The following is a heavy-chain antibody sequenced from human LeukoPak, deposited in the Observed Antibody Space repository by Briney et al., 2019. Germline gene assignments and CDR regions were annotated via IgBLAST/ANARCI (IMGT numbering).Heavy chain of an antibody. CDR3: ARALIAAAFYGMDV. D-gene: IGHD6-13*01. CDR1: GGSFSGYY. J-gene: IGHJ6*04. V-gene: IGHV4-34*01. Sequence: NPSETLSPTCAVYGGSFSGYYWSWIRQPPGKGLEWIGEINHSGSSNYNPSLKSRVTIPVDTSKNQFSLKLSSVTAADTAVYYCARALIAAAFYGMDVWGKGTTVTVSS. CDR2: INHSGSS.